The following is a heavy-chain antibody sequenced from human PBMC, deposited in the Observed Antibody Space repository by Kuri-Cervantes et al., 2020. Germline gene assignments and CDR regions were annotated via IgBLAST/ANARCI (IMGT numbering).Heavy chain of an antibody. CDR3: ARGGSYWGHFDY. CDR2: IYYSGSN. CDR1: GGSVSSGSYY. V-gene: IGHV4-61*01. J-gene: IGHJ4*02. Sequence: LRLSCTVSGGSVSSGSYYWSWIRQPPGKRLEWIGYIYYSGSNNYNPSLKSRVTISVDTSKNQFSLKLSSVTAADTAVYYCARGGSYWGHFDYWGQGTLVTVSS. D-gene: IGHD1-26*01.